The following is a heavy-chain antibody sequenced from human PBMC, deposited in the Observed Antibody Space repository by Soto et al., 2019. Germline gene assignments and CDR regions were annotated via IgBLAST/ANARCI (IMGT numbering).Heavy chain of an antibody. CDR3: ARHKRYLRFLEWSYYFDS. CDR2: ISYDGSNK. Sequence: QVQLVESGGGVVQPGRSLRLSCAASGFTFSSYAIHWVRQAPGKGLEWVALISYDGSNKYYADSVKGRFTISRDNSKNTLYLQMNSLRAEDTAVSYCARHKRYLRFLEWSYYFDSWGQGTLVTVSS. V-gene: IGHV3-30-3*01. J-gene: IGHJ4*02. D-gene: IGHD3-3*01. CDR1: GFTFSSYA.